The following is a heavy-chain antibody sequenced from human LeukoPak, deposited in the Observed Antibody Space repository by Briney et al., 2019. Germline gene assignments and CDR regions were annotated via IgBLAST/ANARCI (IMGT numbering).Heavy chain of an antibody. CDR1: GYTFTSYD. Sequence: ASVKVSCKASGYTFTSYDINWVRQATGQGLEWMGWMNPNSGNTGYAQKFQGRVTITADESASTAYMELSSLRSEDTAVYYCARHFPPAVTTPTPPYYYYGMDVWGQGTTVTVSS. V-gene: IGHV1-8*01. CDR3: ARHFPPAVTTPTPPYYYYGMDV. CDR2: MNPNSGNT. J-gene: IGHJ6*02. D-gene: IGHD4-11*01.